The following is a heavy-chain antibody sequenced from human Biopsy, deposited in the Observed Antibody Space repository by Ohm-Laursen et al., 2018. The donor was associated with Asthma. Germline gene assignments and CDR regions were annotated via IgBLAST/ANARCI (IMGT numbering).Heavy chain of an antibody. Sequence: LRLSCTASGFPFSDYYMSWIRQPPGKGLEWIGEINHSGSTNYNPSLKSRVTISVDTSKNQFSLKLSSVTAADTAVYYCARVVGGYCSSTSCYGGYYYGMDVWGQGTTVTVSS. CDR3: ARVVGGYCSSTSCYGGYYYGMDV. V-gene: IGHV4-34*01. CDR2: INHSGST. CDR1: GFPFSDYY. J-gene: IGHJ6*02. D-gene: IGHD2-2*01.